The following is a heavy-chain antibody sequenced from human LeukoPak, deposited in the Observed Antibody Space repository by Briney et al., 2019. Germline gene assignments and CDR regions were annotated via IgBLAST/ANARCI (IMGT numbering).Heavy chain of an antibody. Sequence: SETLSPTCTVSGGSISSSSYYWGWIRQPPGKGLEWIGSIYYSGSTYYNPSLKSRVTISVDTSKNQFSLKLSSVTAADTAVYYCARHDYGDYGGVDYWGQGTLVTVSS. CDR2: IYYSGST. J-gene: IGHJ4*02. D-gene: IGHD4-17*01. CDR3: ARHDYGDYGGVDY. V-gene: IGHV4-39*01. CDR1: GGSISSSSYY.